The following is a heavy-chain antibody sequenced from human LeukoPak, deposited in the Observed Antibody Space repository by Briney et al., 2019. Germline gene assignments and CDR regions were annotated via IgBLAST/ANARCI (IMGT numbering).Heavy chain of an antibody. V-gene: IGHV4-59*01. CDR2: IYYSGST. D-gene: IGHD3-3*01. CDR1: GGSISSYY. Sequence: NPSETLSLTCTVSGGSISSYYWSWIRQPPGKGLEWIGYIYYSGSTNYNPSLKSRVTISVDTSKNQFALKLSSVTAADTAVYYCARELAYYDFWSGYRNDAFDIWGQRTMVTVSS. CDR3: ARELAYYDFWSGYRNDAFDI. J-gene: IGHJ3*02.